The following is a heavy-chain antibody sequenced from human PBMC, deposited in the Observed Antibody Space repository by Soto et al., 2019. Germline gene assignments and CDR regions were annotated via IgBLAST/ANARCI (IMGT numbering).Heavy chain of an antibody. CDR3: AREGERVVRGVIKPPTYYYGMDV. Sequence: GESLKISCAASGFTFSSYSMNWVRQAPGKGLEWVSYISSSSSTIYYADSVKGRFTISRDNAKNSLYLQMNSLRDEDTAVYYCAREGERVVRGVIKPPTYYYGMDVWGQGTTVTVSS. J-gene: IGHJ6*02. D-gene: IGHD3-10*01. V-gene: IGHV3-48*02. CDR1: GFTFSSYS. CDR2: ISSSSSTI.